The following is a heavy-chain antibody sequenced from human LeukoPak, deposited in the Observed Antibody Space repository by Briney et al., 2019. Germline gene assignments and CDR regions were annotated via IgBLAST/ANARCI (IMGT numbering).Heavy chain of an antibody. CDR2: ISTDGSST. Sequence: PGGSLRLSCAASGFTFSSYWMHWVRQAPGRGLVWVSRISTDGSSTTYADSVTGRFTISRDNAKNTLYLQMNSLRAEDTALYYCARVPRRPGDYYFDNRGQGTLVTVSS. V-gene: IGHV3-74*01. J-gene: IGHJ4*02. CDR1: GFTFSSYW. D-gene: IGHD4-17*01. CDR3: ARVPRRPGDYYFDN.